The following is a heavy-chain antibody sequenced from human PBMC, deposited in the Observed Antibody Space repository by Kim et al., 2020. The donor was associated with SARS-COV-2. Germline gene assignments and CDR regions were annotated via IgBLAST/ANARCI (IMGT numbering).Heavy chain of an antibody. CDR1: GFTFSSYW. CDR3: ARGTFASGVDL. CDR2: LNGDGSDT. V-gene: IGHV3-74*01. J-gene: IGHJ6*02. Sequence: GGSLRLSCAASGFTFSSYWVNWVRQAPGKGLLWVSRLNGDGSDTNYVDSVKGRFTISRDNAKNTLYLEMKSLRVDDTAVYYCARGTFASGVDLWGQRTTVTVSS.